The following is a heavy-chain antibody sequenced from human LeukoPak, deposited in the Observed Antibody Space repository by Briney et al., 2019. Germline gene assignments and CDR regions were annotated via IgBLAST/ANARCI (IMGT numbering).Heavy chain of an antibody. J-gene: IGHJ4*02. Sequence: PGGSLRLSCAASGFTLSSYWMSWVRQAPGKGLEWVANINRDGSEKYYVDSVKGRFTISRDNAKNSLYLQMNSLRAEDTSVYYCAVYCSGGCYSGLVWGQGTLVTVSS. CDR2: INRDGSEK. CDR1: GFTLSSYW. CDR3: AVYCSGGCYSGLV. D-gene: IGHD2-21*02. V-gene: IGHV3-7*02.